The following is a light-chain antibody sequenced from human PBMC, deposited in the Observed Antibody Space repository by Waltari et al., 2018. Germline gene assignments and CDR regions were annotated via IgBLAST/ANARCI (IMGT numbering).Light chain of an antibody. CDR3: QQCNDYPLT. V-gene: IGKV1-5*03. CDR1: QTISSR. CDR2: DAS. Sequence: IQMTQSPSTLSASVGDRVIITCRASQTISSRLAWHQQKPGKAPKLLISDASNLQSGVPSRVSCSGSGTEFTLTISSLQPDDVATYFCQQCNDYPLTFGGGTKVEIK. J-gene: IGKJ4*01.